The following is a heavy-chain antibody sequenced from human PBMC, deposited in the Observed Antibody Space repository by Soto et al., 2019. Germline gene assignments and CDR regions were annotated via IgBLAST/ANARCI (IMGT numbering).Heavy chain of an antibody. J-gene: IGHJ3*01. CDR1: GDSISSPKW. CDR3: AYSSGWYRHDV. CDR2: LLHSGTT. Sequence: QVQLQESGPGLVKPSGTLSLTCAVSGDSISSPKWWTWLRQPPGKGLEWIGDLLHSGTTNYNPSLNSRVILSFDKSQNQFSLSLTSVTAADTAIYYCAYSSGWYRHDVWGQGTSVTVSS. D-gene: IGHD6-19*01. V-gene: IGHV4-4*02.